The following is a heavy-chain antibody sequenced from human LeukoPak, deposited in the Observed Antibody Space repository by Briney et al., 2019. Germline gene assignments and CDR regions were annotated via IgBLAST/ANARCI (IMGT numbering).Heavy chain of an antibody. CDR1: GFIFSDYG. V-gene: IGHV3-23*01. D-gene: IGHD3-22*01. CDR3: ARDPGYYDSNQPDLADNYYYYYYMDV. Sequence: GGSLRLSCAASGFIFSDYGMSWVRQAPGKGLEWVSAVSGSGGNTFYADSVKGRFTISRDNSKNTLYLQMNSLRAEDTAVYYCARDPGYYDSNQPDLADNYYYYYYMDVWGKGTTVTVSS. CDR2: VSGSGGNT. J-gene: IGHJ6*03.